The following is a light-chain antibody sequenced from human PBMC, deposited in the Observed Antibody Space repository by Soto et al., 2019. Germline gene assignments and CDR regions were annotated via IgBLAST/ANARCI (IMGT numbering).Light chain of an antibody. J-gene: IGKJ4*01. V-gene: IGKV3-15*01. Sequence: EIGMKQSPANLSVSPGERATLSCRASQSVGNNLAWYRQKSGQAPRLLIYGASTRATGIPARFSGSGSGTEFTLTIDSLQSDDFAVYLCQQYRNWPLTFGGGTKVEIK. CDR2: GAS. CDR3: QQYRNWPLT. CDR1: QSVGNN.